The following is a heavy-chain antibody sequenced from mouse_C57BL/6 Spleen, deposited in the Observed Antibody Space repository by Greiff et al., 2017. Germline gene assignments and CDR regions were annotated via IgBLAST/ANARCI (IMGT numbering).Heavy chain of an antibody. D-gene: IGHD1-1*01. Sequence: EVKLVESGGGLVQPGGSLSLSCAASGFTFTDYYMSWVRQPPGKALEWLGFIRNKANGYTTEYSASVKGRFTISRDNTQSLLYLQMNALRAEDSATYYCARSSIYDYGSGLAYWGQGTLVTVSA. CDR1: GFTFTDYY. J-gene: IGHJ3*01. V-gene: IGHV7-3*01. CDR2: IRNKANGYTT. CDR3: ARSSIYDYGSGLAY.